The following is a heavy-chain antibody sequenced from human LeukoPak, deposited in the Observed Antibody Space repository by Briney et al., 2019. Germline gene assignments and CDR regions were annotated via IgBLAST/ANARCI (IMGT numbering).Heavy chain of an antibody. Sequence: KPSETLSLTCTVSGGSISSSSYYWGWIRQPPRKGLEWIGSIYYRGSTYYNPSLKSRVTISADTSKNQFSLKLSSVTAADTAVYYCARRGQSVYFDYWGQGTLVTVSS. CDR2: IYYRGST. J-gene: IGHJ4*02. CDR3: ARRGQSVYFDY. V-gene: IGHV4-39*01. CDR1: GGSISSSSYY.